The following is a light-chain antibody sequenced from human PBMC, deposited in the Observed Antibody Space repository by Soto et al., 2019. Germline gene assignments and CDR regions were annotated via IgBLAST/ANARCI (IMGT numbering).Light chain of an antibody. CDR2: GAS. V-gene: IGKV3-20*01. J-gene: IGKJ1*01. CDR1: QSVNSNY. Sequence: DIVLTQSPGTLSLSPGERATLSCRSSQSVNSNYLAWYQQKPGQAPRLLIYGASSRATGIPDRFSGSGSGTEFTLTISSLQSEDFAVYYCQQYGSSPKTFGQGTKVDIK. CDR3: QQYGSSPKT.